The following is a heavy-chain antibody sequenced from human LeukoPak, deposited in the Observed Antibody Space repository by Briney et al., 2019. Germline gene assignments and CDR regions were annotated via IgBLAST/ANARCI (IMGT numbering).Heavy chain of an antibody. D-gene: IGHD2-15*01. CDR2: ISHSGST. V-gene: IGHV4-30-2*01. CDR3: ARGGYCSGGDCSLGAFDI. J-gene: IGHJ3*02. CDR1: GGSISSGGYS. Sequence: SATLSLTCAVSGGSISSGGYSWSWIRQPPGKGLEWIGYISHSGSTSYNPSLKSRVTISVDSSKDQFSLQLTSVTAAETAVYYCARGGYCSGGDCSLGAFDIWGQGAMVTVSS.